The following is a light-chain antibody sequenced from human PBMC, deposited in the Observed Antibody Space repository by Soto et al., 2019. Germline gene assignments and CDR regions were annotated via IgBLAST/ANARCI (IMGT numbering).Light chain of an antibody. J-gene: IGKJ2*01. Sequence: EVLMTQSPAILSLSPGERATLSCRTSQTVSSNLVWYQQKPGQAPRLLIYGASIRATGTPGRFSGSGSGTEFTLTISSLQSEDFAIYYCQQYNNWPPYTFGQGTRLEIK. V-gene: IGKV3-15*01. CDR2: GAS. CDR3: QQYNNWPPYT. CDR1: QTVSSN.